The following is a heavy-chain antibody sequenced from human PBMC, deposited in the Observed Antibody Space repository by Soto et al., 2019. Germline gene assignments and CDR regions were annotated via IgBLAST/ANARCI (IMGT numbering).Heavy chain of an antibody. D-gene: IGHD6-19*01. CDR1: GFNVSDNY. Sequence: LRLSCAAAGFNVSDNYMGWVRQAPGKGLEWVSSFFSGGSTDYADSVKGRFTISRDDSKTTVYLQTNSLRAEDTAVYFCVRERRGLGIGFESWGKGTMVTVSS. V-gene: IGHV3-53*01. CDR3: VRERRGLGIGFES. J-gene: IGHJ4*02. CDR2: FFSGGST.